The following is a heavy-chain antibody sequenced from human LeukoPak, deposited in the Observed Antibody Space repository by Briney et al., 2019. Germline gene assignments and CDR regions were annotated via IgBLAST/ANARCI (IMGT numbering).Heavy chain of an antibody. J-gene: IGHJ6*02. CDR2: IIPIFGTA. CDR1: GYTFTNYH. V-gene: IGHV1-69*13. CDR3: ARDSPTMVRGKYYYYGMDV. D-gene: IGHD3-10*01. Sequence: GASVKVSCKASGYTFTNYHIAWVRQAPGQGLEWMGGIIPIFGTANYAQKFQGRVTITADESTSTAYMELSSLRSEDTAVYYCARDSPTMVRGKYYYYGMDVWGQGTTITVSS.